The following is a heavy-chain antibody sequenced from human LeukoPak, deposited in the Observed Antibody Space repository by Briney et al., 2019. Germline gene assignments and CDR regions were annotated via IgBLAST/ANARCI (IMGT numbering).Heavy chain of an antibody. Sequence: GGSLRLSCAASGFTFSSYAMSWVRQAPGKGLEWVSAISGSGGSTYYADSVKGRFTTSRDNSKNTLYLQMNSLRAEDTAVYYCAKPSRGDGLTDYWGQGTLVTVSS. J-gene: IGHJ4*02. D-gene: IGHD3-16*01. V-gene: IGHV3-23*01. CDR3: AKPSRGDGLTDY. CDR1: GFTFSSYA. CDR2: ISGSGGST.